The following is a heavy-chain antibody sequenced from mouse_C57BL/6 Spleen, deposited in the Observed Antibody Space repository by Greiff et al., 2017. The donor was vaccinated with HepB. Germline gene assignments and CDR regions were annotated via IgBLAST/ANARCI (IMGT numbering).Heavy chain of an antibody. V-gene: IGHV5-12*01. CDR1: GFTFSDYY. Sequence: EVMLVESGGGLVQPGGSLKLSCAASGFTFSDYYMYWVRQTPEKRLEWVAYISNGGGSTYYPDTVKGRFTISRDNAKNTLYLQMSRLKSEDTAMYYCARQGDYYGSYWYFDVWGTGTTVTVSS. D-gene: IGHD1-1*01. J-gene: IGHJ1*03. CDR2: ISNGGGST. CDR3: ARQGDYYGSYWYFDV.